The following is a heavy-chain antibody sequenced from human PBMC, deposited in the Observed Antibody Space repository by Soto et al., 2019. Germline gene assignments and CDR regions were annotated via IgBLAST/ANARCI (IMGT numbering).Heavy chain of an antibody. D-gene: IGHD2-2*01. J-gene: IGHJ3*02. CDR2: INPSGGST. CDR3: ARSPVPADAFDI. V-gene: IGHV1-46*01. CDR1: GYTFTSYY. Sequence: ASVKVSCKASGYTFTSYYMHWVRQAPGQGLEWMGIINPSGGSTNYAQKFQDRVTMTRDRSMSTAYMELSSLRSEDTAMYYCARSPVPADAFDIWGQGTMVTVSS.